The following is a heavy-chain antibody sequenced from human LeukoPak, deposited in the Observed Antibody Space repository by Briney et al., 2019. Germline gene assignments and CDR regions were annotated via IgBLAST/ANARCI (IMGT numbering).Heavy chain of an antibody. Sequence: SETLSLTCTVSGDSISSYYWSWIRQPAGKGLEWIGRIYTSGSTNYNPSLKSRVTMSVDTSKNQFSLKLNSVAAADTAVYYCARSFLSNWYYFDNWGQGTLVTVSS. V-gene: IGHV4-4*07. CDR2: IYTSGST. D-gene: IGHD6-13*01. CDR1: GDSISSYY. J-gene: IGHJ4*02. CDR3: ARSFLSNWYYFDN.